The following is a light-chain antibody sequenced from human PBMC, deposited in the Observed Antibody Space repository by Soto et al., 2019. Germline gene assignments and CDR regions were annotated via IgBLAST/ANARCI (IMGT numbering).Light chain of an antibody. Sequence: QSVLTPPPSVSCAPGQMVTISCTGSSSNIGAGYDVHWYQQLPGTAPKLLIYGNSNRPSGVPDRFSGSKSGTSASLAITGLQAEDEADYYCQSYDSSLTGYVFGTGTKVTVL. CDR2: GNS. J-gene: IGLJ1*01. CDR1: SSNIGAGYD. CDR3: QSYDSSLTGYV. V-gene: IGLV1-40*01.